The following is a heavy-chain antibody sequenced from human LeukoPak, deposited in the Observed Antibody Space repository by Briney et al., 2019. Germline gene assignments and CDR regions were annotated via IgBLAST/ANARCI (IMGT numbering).Heavy chain of an antibody. CDR2: INHSGST. J-gene: IGHJ6*03. CDR1: GGSFSGYY. V-gene: IGHV4-34*01. Sequence: SETLSLTCAVYGGSFSGYYWSWIRQPPGKGLEWIGEINHSGSTNYNPSLKSRVTISVDTSKNQFSLKLSSVTAADTAVYYCAREPLRITIFGVAPRNYMDVRGKGTTVTVSS. CDR3: AREPLRITIFGVAPRNYMDV. D-gene: IGHD3-3*01.